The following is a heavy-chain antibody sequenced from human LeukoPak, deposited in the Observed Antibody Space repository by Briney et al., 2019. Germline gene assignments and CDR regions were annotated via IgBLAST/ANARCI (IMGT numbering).Heavy chain of an antibody. V-gene: IGHV4-34*01. CDR3: ARVGTGYCSGGSCYLLDY. J-gene: IGHJ4*02. CDR1: GGSFSGYY. Sequence: SETLSLTRAVYGGSFSGYYWSWIHQPPGKGLEWIGEINHSGSTNYNPSLKSRVTISVDTSKNQFSLKLSSVTAADTAVYYCARVGTGYCSGGSCYLLDYWGQGTLVTVSS. CDR2: INHSGST. D-gene: IGHD2-15*01.